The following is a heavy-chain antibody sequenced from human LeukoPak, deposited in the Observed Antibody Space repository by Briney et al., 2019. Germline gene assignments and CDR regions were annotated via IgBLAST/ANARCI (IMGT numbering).Heavy chain of an antibody. D-gene: IGHD3-22*01. CDR3: AKGSSGYFFDL. Sequence: GGSLRLSCAVSGITLNNYGLVWVRQAPGKGLEWVSAISNDGGGTTYADFVKGRFSVSRDNSKNTLFLQMNSLRAEDTALYYCAKGSSGYFFDLWGQGTLVTVSS. CDR1: GITLNNYG. CDR2: ISNDGGGT. J-gene: IGHJ4*02. V-gene: IGHV3-23*01.